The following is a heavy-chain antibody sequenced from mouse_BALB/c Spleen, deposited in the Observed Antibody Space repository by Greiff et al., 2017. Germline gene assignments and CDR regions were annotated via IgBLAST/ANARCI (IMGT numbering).Heavy chain of an antibody. J-gene: IGHJ2*01. CDR1: GYAFTNYL. V-gene: IGHV1-54*01. CDR2: INPGSGGT. D-gene: IGHD2-14*01. Sequence: QVQLQQSGAELVRPGTLVKVSCKASGYAFTNYLIEWVKQRPGQGLEWIGVINPGSGGTNYNEKFKGKATLTADKSSSTAYMQLSSLTSDDSAVYFCARGGYDAFDYWGQGTTLTVSS. CDR3: ARGGYDAFDY.